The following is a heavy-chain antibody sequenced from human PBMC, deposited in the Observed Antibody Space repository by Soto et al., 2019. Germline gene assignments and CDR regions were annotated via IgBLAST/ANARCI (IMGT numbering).Heavy chain of an antibody. J-gene: IGHJ4*02. CDR2: ISYDGSNK. CDR1: GFTFSNYA. CDR3: ARAGFNHYFDY. Sequence: QVQVVESGGGVVQPGRSLRLSCAASGFTFSNYAMHWVRQAPGKGLEWVAVISYDGSNKYYADSVKGRLTISRDNSKNTVYLQLNSLRAEDTAVYFCARAGFNHYFDYWGLGTLVTVSS. V-gene: IGHV3-30-3*01.